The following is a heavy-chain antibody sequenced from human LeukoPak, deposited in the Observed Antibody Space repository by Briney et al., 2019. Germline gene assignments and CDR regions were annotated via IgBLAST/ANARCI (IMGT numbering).Heavy chain of an antibody. V-gene: IGHV1-2*02. J-gene: IGHJ4*02. Sequence: GASVKVSCKASGYTFTGYYMHWVRQAPGQGLEWMGWINPNSGGTNYAQKFQGRVTMTRDTSISTAYMELSRLRSDDTAVYYCARGSIMITFGGVIVIPECHYWGQGTLVTVSS. D-gene: IGHD3-16*02. CDR2: INPNSGGT. CDR3: ARGSIMITFGGVIVIPECHY. CDR1: GYTFTGYY.